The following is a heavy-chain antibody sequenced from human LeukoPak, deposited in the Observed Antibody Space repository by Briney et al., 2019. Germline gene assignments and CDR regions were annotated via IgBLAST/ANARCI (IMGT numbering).Heavy chain of an antibody. CDR3: AKDSARYYYGSGNILTDY. D-gene: IGHD3-10*01. CDR2: TSYDGSNK. CDR1: GFTFSSYG. V-gene: IGHV3-30*18. J-gene: IGHJ4*02. Sequence: GRSLRLSCAASGFTFSSYGMHWVRQAPGKGLEWVAVTSYDGSNKYYADSVKGRFTISRDNSKNTLYLQMNSLRAEDTAVYYCAKDSARYYYGSGNILTDYWGQGTLVTVSS.